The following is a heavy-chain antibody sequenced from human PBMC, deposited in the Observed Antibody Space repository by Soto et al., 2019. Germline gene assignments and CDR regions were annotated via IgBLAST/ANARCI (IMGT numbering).Heavy chain of an antibody. CDR2: ISYDGSNK. D-gene: IGHD2-21*02. Sequence: QVQLVESGGGVVQPGRSLRLSCAASGFTFSSYGMHWVRQAPGKGLEWVAVISYDGSNKYYADSVKGRFTISRDNSKNTLYLQMISLRAEDTAVYYCAKDLVVTDIYYYGMDVWGQGSTVTVSS. V-gene: IGHV3-30*18. CDR1: GFTFSSYG. CDR3: AKDLVVTDIYYYGMDV. J-gene: IGHJ6*02.